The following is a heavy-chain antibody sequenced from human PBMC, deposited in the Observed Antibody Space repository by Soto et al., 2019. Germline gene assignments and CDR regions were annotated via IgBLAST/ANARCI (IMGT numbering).Heavy chain of an antibody. Sequence: QVQLQQWGAGLLKPSETLSLTCAVYGGSFSGYYWSWIRQPPGKGLEWIGEINHSGSTNYNPSLKSRVTISVDTSKNQFSLKLSSVTAADTAVYYCARARRYCSGGSCYLVDWFDPWGQGTLVTVSS. D-gene: IGHD2-15*01. CDR2: INHSGST. CDR1: GGSFSGYY. J-gene: IGHJ5*02. V-gene: IGHV4-34*01. CDR3: ARARRYCSGGSCYLVDWFDP.